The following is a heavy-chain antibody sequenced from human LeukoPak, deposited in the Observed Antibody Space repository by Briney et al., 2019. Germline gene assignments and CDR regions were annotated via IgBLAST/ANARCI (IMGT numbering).Heavy chain of an antibody. CDR1: GFTFSSYS. CDR2: ITASGTAM. Sequence: GSLRLSCAASGFTFSSYSMNWVRQAPGKGLEWVSHITASGTAMFYADSVKGRFTISRDNAKNSLYLQMNSLRDEDTAVYYCAKKGATTGDFDYWGQGTLVTVSS. J-gene: IGHJ4*02. V-gene: IGHV3-48*02. CDR3: AKKGATTGDFDY. D-gene: IGHD1-26*01.